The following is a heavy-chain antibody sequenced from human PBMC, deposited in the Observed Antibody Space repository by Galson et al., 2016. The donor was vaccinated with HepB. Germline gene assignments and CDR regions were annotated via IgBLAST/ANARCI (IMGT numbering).Heavy chain of an antibody. V-gene: IGHV1-69*06. CDR1: GDTFNNYA. CDR2: ITPIFGAA. D-gene: IGHD3-3*01. Sequence: SVKVSCEASGDTFNNYAISWVRQAPGQGLEWMGKITPIFGAAKYAQKLQGRVTITADKSTSMSYLELSSLRSEDTAMYYCARDRGTIFGGPLDYWGQGTLVIVSS. J-gene: IGHJ4*02. CDR3: ARDRGTIFGGPLDY.